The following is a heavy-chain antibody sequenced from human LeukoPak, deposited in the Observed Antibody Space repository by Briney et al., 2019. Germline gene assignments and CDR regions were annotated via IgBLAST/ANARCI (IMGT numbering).Heavy chain of an antibody. CDR2: ISSSGNKI. D-gene: IGHD2-2*01. V-gene: IGHV3-48*03. CDR1: GFPSSSYE. Sequence: GGSLRLSCAASGFPSSSYEMNWVRQAPGKRLQWVSYISSSGNKIYYAASVKGRFTISRDNAKNSLYLQIDSLRAEDTAVYYCARGQRPQYTSTWDNWFDPWGQGTQVTVSS. CDR3: ARGQRPQYTSTWDNWFDP. J-gene: IGHJ5*02.